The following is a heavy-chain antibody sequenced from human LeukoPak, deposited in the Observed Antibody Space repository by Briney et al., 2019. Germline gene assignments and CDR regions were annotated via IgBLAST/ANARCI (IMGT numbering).Heavy chain of an antibody. CDR3: ARGLRGSPAFDY. CDR2: INPNSGGT. Sequence: ASVKVSCKASGYTFTGYYMHWVRQAPGHGLEWMGWINPNSGGTNYAQKFQGRVTMTRNTSINTAYMELSRLRSDDTAVYYCARGLRGSPAFDYWGQGTLVTVSS. V-gene: IGHV1-2*02. J-gene: IGHJ4*02. D-gene: IGHD2-2*01. CDR1: GYTFTGYY.